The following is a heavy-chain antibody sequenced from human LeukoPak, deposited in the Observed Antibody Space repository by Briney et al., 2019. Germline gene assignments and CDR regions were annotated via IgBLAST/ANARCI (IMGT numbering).Heavy chain of an antibody. CDR3: AREENGGVYDDGFDI. J-gene: IGHJ3*02. D-gene: IGHD5/OR15-5a*01. Sequence: GGSLRLSCAASGFTVRNNFMYWVRQAPGKGLEWVSVIRSGGDTHYADSVKGRFTISRDDSKNTLYLQMNSLRTEDTAVYYCAREENGGVYDDGFDIWGHGTMVTVSS. CDR1: GFTVRNNF. CDR2: IRSGGDT. V-gene: IGHV3-53*01.